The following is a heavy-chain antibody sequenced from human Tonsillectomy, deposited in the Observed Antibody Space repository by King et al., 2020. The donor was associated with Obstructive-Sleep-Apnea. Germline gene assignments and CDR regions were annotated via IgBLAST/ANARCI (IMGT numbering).Heavy chain of an antibody. CDR2: IRAYNGNT. J-gene: IGHJ4*02. Sequence: QLVQSGAEVKKPGASVKVSCKASGYTFTSYGISWVRQAPGQGLEWMGLIRAYNGNTNYAQKLQGRVTKTKDTSTSTAYMELRSLRSDDTAVYYWARWYYGDYWGDYFDYWGQGTLVTVSP. V-gene: IGHV1-18*04. CDR1: GYTFTSYG. CDR3: ARWYYGDYWGDYFDY. D-gene: IGHD4-17*01.